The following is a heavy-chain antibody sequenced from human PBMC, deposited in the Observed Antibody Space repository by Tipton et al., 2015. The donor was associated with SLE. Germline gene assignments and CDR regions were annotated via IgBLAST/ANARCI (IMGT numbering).Heavy chain of an antibody. CDR2: IYYNGGT. Sequence: TLSLTCNVSGASISSSDYSWGWMCQPPGEGLEWIGTIYYNGGTHSNPSLKSRVSISVDTSKNQLPLKLISVTAADTAVYFCARLVGGYARWGQGTLVTVSS. J-gene: IGHJ4*02. CDR1: GASISSSDYS. V-gene: IGHV4-39*01. D-gene: IGHD5-12*01. CDR3: ARLVGGYAR.